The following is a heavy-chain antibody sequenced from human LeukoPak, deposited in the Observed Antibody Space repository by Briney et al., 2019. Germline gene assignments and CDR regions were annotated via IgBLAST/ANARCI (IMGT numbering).Heavy chain of an antibody. CDR2: ISSSSSYI. V-gene: IGHV3-21*01. CDR1: GFTLSSYS. CDR3: ARDLLSYGMDV. Sequence: GGSLRLSCAASGFTLSSYSINWVRQAPGKGLEWVSSISSSSSYIYYADSVRGRFTISRDNAKSSLYLQMNSLRAEDTAVYYCARDLLSYGMDVWGQGTTVTVSS. J-gene: IGHJ6*02.